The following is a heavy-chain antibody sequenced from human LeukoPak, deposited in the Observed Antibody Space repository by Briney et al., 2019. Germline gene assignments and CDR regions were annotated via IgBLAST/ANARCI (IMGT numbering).Heavy chain of an antibody. Sequence: GGSLRLSCAASGFTFSDYYMSWIRQAPGKGLEWVSYISSSGSTIYYADSVKGRFTISRDNAKNSLYLQMNSLRAEDTAVYYCARKYYDFWSGYFPLWYWGQGTLVTVSS. V-gene: IGHV3-11*04. CDR3: ARKYYDFWSGYFPLWY. D-gene: IGHD3-3*01. J-gene: IGHJ4*02. CDR2: ISSSGSTI. CDR1: GFTFSDYY.